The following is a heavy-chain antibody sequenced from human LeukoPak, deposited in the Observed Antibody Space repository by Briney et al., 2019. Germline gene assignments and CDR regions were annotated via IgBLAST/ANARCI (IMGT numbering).Heavy chain of an antibody. CDR2: ISSSGSTI. J-gene: IGHJ6*02. Sequence: GGSLRLSCAASGFTLSSYEMNWVRQAQGRGRGGVSYISSSGSTIYYAVSVKGRFTISRDNAKNSLYLQMNSLRAEDTAVYYCAREDGDYYYYGMDVWGQGTTVTVSS. D-gene: IGHD4-17*01. CDR3: AREDGDYYYYGMDV. CDR1: GFTLSSYE. V-gene: IGHV3-48*03.